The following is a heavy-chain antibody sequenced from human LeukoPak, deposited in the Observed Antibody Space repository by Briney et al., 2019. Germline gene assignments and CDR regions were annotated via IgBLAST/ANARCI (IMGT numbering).Heavy chain of an antibody. CDR3: ARDRLGYCSGGSCYFDY. Sequence: GGSLRLSCAASGFTVSSNYMSWVRQAPGKGLEWVSVIYSGGSTYYADSVKGRFTISRDNSKNTLYLQMNSLRAEDTAVYYCARDRLGYCSGGSCYFDYWGQGTLVTVSS. D-gene: IGHD2-15*01. J-gene: IGHJ4*02. V-gene: IGHV3-53*01. CDR1: GFTVSSNY. CDR2: IYSGGST.